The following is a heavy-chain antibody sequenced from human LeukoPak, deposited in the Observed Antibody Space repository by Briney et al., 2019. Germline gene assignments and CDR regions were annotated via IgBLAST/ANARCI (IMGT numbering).Heavy chain of an antibody. Sequence: PGRSLRLSCAASGFTFSSYGMHWVRQAPGKGLEWVAVISYDGSNKYFADSVKGRFTISRDNSKNTLYLQMNSLRAEDTAVYYCARDRGQQWLAALRYYFDYWGQGTLVTVSS. CDR2: ISYDGSNK. J-gene: IGHJ4*02. D-gene: IGHD6-19*01. CDR3: ARDRGQQWLAALRYYFDY. V-gene: IGHV3-30*03. CDR1: GFTFSSYG.